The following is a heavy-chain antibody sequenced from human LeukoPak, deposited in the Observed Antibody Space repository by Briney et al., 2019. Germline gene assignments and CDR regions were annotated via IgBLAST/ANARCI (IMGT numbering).Heavy chain of an antibody. CDR1: DYYINNGYY. Sequence: TSETLSLTCRVSDYYINNGYYWGWIRQPPGKGLEWIGSIYHSGNTYYNPSLKSRVTISVDTSKNQFSLKLSSVTPADTAMYYCARADYSSTWSHYYYYMDVRGKGTTVTVSS. CDR3: ARADYSSTWSHYYYYMDV. V-gene: IGHV4-38-2*02. D-gene: IGHD6-13*01. CDR2: IYHSGNT. J-gene: IGHJ6*03.